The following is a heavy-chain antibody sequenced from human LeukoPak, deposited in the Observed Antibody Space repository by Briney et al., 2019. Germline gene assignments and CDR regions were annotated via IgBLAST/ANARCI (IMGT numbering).Heavy chain of an antibody. V-gene: IGHV3-23*01. Sequence: GGSLRLSCSASGFTFSTYAMNWVRQAPGKGLEWVSAISGSATGTYYADSVKGRFTISRDNSKNTLYLQMNSLRAEDTAVYYCAKGGHTTVTPYYFDYWGQGTLVTVSS. D-gene: IGHD4-11*01. CDR1: GFTFSTYA. CDR3: AKGGHTTVTPYYFDY. CDR2: ISGSATGT. J-gene: IGHJ4*02.